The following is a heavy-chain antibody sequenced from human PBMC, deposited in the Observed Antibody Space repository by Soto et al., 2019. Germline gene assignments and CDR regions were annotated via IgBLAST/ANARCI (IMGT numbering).Heavy chain of an antibody. CDR3: GRQYPVDLAWKGAFES. V-gene: IGHV4-59*03. J-gene: IGHJ5*01. D-gene: IGHD1-1*01. CDR1: GGSISRYY. Sequence: PSETLSLTCTVSGGSISRYYWSWIRQPPGKGLEWIAHIYYTGGSTSNPPLTSRLPIPVDTSKSQSPLKFNSLPAAATAVNYGGRQYPVDLAWKGAFESWGQGTRVTDSS. CDR2: IYYTGGS.